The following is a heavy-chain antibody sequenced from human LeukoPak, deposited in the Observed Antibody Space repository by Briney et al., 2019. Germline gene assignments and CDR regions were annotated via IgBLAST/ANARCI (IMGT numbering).Heavy chain of an antibody. V-gene: IGHV1-18*04. CDR2: ISVYNGNR. D-gene: IGHD1-26*01. CDR3: AREDWELLPSSGGDYYFDY. CDR1: GYTFTSYG. J-gene: IGHJ4*02. Sequence: ASVKVSCKASGYTFTSYGISWVRQAPGQGLEWMGWISVYNGNRNYAQKLQGRVTMTTDTSTSTAYMELRSLRSDDTAVYYCAREDWELLPSSGGDYYFDYWGQGTLVTVSS.